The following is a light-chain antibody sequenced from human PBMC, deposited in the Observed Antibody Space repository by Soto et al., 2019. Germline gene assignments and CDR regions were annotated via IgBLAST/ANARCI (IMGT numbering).Light chain of an antibody. Sequence: SQLTQTPSSLSASVGDRVTITCRASQGIRSFLAWYQQKPGKAPKLLIYAASSLQSGVPSRFSGSGFGTDFTLNITSLQPEDFATYYCQQVESYPSTFGGGTKVEMK. V-gene: IGKV1-9*01. CDR3: QQVESYPST. CDR2: AAS. CDR1: QGIRSF. J-gene: IGKJ4*01.